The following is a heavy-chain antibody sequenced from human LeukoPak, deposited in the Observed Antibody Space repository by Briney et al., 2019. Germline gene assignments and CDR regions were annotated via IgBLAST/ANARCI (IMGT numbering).Heavy chain of an antibody. V-gene: IGHV3-74*01. CDR2: INGDGSST. Sequence: GGSLRLSCAASGFTFSNYWMHWVRQAPGKGLVWVSRINGDGSSTTYAESVKGRFTISRDNAKNSLYLQMNSLRAEDTAVYYCARGEITEGGEGNYMDVWGKGTTVTVSS. CDR3: ARGEITEGGEGNYMDV. D-gene: IGHD2-21*01. J-gene: IGHJ6*03. CDR1: GFTFSNYW.